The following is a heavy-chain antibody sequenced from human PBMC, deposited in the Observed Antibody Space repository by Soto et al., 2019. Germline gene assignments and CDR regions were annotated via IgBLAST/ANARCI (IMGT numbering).Heavy chain of an antibody. D-gene: IGHD6-13*01. CDR1: GGSVSGGTHY. J-gene: IGHJ2*01. V-gene: IGHV4-61*01. CDR3: ARGYRTSWYWFDL. CDR2: IYNSGST. Sequence: QAQLQESVPGPVKPSETLSLTCTVSGGSVSGGTHYWSWIRQPPGKGLEWIGYIYNSGSTNYNPSLKSRVAISVDPSKNQFSLKLSSVTAADTAVYYCARGYRTSWYWFDLWGRGTLVTVAS.